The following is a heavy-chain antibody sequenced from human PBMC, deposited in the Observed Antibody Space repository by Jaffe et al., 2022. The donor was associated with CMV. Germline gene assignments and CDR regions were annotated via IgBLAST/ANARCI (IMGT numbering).Heavy chain of an antibody. J-gene: IGHJ5*02. CDR3: ARVFGIRGANWFDP. CDR1: GGSFSGYY. V-gene: IGHV4-34*01. Sequence: QVQLQQWGAGLLKPSETLSLTCAVYGGSFSGYYWSWIRQPPGKGLEWIGEINHSGSTNYNPSLKSRVTISVDTSKNQFSLKLSSVTAADTAVYYCARVFGIRGANWFDPWGQGTLVTVSS. CDR2: INHSGST. D-gene: IGHD3-3*02.